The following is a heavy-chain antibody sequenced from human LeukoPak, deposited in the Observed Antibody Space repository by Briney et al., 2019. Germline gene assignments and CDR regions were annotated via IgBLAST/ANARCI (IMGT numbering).Heavy chain of an antibody. CDR2: IRYDGSNK. Sequence: GGSLRLSCAASGFTFSSYGMHWVRQAPGKRLEWVAFIRYDGSNKYYADSVKGRFTISRDNSKNTLYLQMNRLRAEDTALYYCAKGNYYDSSDYPEYFQYWGQGTLVTVSS. CDR3: AKGNYYDSSDYPEYFQY. J-gene: IGHJ1*01. V-gene: IGHV3-30*02. D-gene: IGHD3-22*01. CDR1: GFTFSSYG.